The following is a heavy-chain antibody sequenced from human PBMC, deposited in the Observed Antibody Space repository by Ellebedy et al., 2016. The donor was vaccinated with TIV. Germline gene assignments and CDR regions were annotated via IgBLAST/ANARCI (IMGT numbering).Heavy chain of an antibody. CDR3: ARDPPAMVRGVSYDY. CDR1: GFTFSSYG. CDR2: IRGSTI. J-gene: IGHJ4*02. D-gene: IGHD3-10*01. Sequence: GGSLRLXCVASGFTFSSYGMNWVRQAPGKGLEWVSYIRGSTIYYVDPVKGRFTISRDNAKSSLYLQMNSLRDDDTAVYYCARDPPAMVRGVSYDYWGQGTLVTVSS. V-gene: IGHV3-48*02.